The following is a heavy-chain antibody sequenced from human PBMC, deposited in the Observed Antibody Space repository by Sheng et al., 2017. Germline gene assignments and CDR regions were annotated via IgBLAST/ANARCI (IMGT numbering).Heavy chain of an antibody. CDR2: ISGSGNYI. CDR1: GFTFRSYS. D-gene: IGHD1-26*01. V-gene: IGHV3-21*01. CDR3: AKEGLVGSTRGPFDP. J-gene: IGHJ5*02. Sequence: EVQLVESGGGLVKPGGSLRLSCAASGFTFRSYSMTWVRQAPGKGLEWVASISGSGNYIYYADRVKGRFTISRDNDKNSVFLQMNSLRADDTALFYCAKEGLVGSTRGPFDPWGQGTLVTVS.